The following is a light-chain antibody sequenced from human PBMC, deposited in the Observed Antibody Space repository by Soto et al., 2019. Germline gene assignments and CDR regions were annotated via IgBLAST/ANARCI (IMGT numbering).Light chain of an antibody. Sequence: QSVLTQPASVSGSPGQSITISCTGTSGDVGSFNLVSWYQQHPGKAPKLIIYEGSKRPSGVSNRFSGSKSGNTASLTISGLQAEDEADYYCCSYAGSNTFDVFRTGTKVPVL. CDR1: SGDVGSFNL. V-gene: IGLV2-23*03. J-gene: IGLJ1*01. CDR2: EGS. CDR3: CSYAGSNTFDV.